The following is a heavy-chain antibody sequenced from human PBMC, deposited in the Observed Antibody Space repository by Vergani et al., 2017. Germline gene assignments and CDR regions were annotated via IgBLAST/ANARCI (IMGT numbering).Heavy chain of an antibody. CDR1: GYTFTGYY. V-gene: IGHV1-2*02. D-gene: IGHD2-21*02. CDR2: INPNSGGT. J-gene: IGHJ4*02. CDR3: ARGLVEYCGGDCSSGDY. Sequence: QVQLVQSGAEVKKPGASVKVSCKASGYTFTGYYMHWVRQAPGQGLEWMGWINPNSGGTNYAQKFQGRVTMTRDTSISTAYMELSRLRSDDTAVYYCARGLVEYCGGDCSSGDYWGQGTLVTVSS.